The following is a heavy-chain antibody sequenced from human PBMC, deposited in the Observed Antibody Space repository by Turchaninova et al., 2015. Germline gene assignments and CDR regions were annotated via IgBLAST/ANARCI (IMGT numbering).Heavy chain of an antibody. CDR1: GGSLTSYY. J-gene: IGHJ4*02. CDR2: IYYSGIT. D-gene: IGHD6-13*01. V-gene: IGHV4-59*08. Sequence: QVQLQESGPGLVKPSETLSLPCTVSGGSLTSYYGRWIREPPGKGLEWIGYIYYSGITNYNPSLKSRVTFSLDTSKNQFSLRLSSVTAADTAIYYCARRDSSTWYLDYWGQGTLVTVSS. CDR3: ARRDSSTWYLDY.